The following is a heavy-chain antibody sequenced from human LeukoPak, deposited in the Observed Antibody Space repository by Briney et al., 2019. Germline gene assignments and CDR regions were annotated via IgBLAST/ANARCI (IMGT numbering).Heavy chain of an antibody. J-gene: IGHJ4*02. CDR1: GYSISSGYY. CDR3: ARDAQQKYCTNGVCYRGIFDY. D-gene: IGHD2-8*01. CDR2: IYHSGST. V-gene: IGHV4-38-2*02. Sequence: SETLSLTCAASGYSISSGYYWGWIRQPPGKGLEWIGSIYHSGSTYYNPSLKSRVTISADTSKNQFSLKLSSVTAADTAVYYCARDAQQKYCTNGVCYRGIFDYWGQGTLVTVSS.